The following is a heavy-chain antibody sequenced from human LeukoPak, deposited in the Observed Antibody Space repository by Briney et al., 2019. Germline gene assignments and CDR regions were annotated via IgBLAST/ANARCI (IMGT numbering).Heavy chain of an antibody. CDR1: GFTFSSYA. D-gene: IGHD2-21*01. CDR3: ARPGCGGNCYYRMDV. CDR2: VSYDITGT. V-gene: IGHV3-23*01. Sequence: PGGSLRLSCAASGFTFSSYAMTWVRQAPGKGLEWISAVSYDITGTFYADSVKGRFAISRDNSRNTLFLQMNSLRADDTAVYYCARPGCGGNCYYRMDVWGKGTTVTVSS. J-gene: IGHJ6*04.